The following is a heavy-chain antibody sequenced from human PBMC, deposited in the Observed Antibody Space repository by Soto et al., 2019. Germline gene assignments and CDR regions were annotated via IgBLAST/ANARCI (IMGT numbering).Heavy chain of an antibody. D-gene: IGHD5-18*01. CDR2: TSSSGGST. CDR3: AKDGLGAYSYGSYYFDY. Sequence: EVQLLESGGGLVQPGGSLRLSCAASGFTFSSYAMSWVRQAPGKGLEWVSTSSSGGSTYYADSVKGRFTISRDNSKNTLYLQMNSLRAADTAVYYCAKDGLGAYSYGSYYFDYGGQGTLVTVSS. V-gene: IGHV3-23*01. J-gene: IGHJ4*02. CDR1: GFTFSSYA.